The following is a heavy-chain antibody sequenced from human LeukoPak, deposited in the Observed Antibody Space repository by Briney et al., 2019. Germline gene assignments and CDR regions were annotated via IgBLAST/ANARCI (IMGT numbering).Heavy chain of an antibody. Sequence: SETLSLTCTVSGGSISTGGYYWSWIRQHPGKGLEWIGNIYYSGSTYYNPSLKSRVTISVDRSKNQFSLKLSSVTAADTAVYYCAREGGARQFDPWGQGTLVTVSS. CDR3: AREGGARQFDP. CDR1: GGSISTGGYY. D-gene: IGHD3-16*01. CDR2: IYYSGST. V-gene: IGHV4-30-4*01. J-gene: IGHJ5*02.